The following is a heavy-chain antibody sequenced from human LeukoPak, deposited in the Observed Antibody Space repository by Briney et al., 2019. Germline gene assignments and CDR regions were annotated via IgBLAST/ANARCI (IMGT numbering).Heavy chain of an antibody. CDR2: ISYDGSNK. J-gene: IGHJ4*02. CDR3: ARGKGEYFDY. D-gene: IGHD3-16*01. Sequence: QPGRSLRLSCAASGFTFSSYAMHWVRQAPGKGQEWVAVISYDGSNKYYADSVKGRFTISRDNSKNTLYLQMNSLRAEDTAVYYCARGKGEYFDYWGQGTLVTVSS. V-gene: IGHV3-30*04. CDR1: GFTFSSYA.